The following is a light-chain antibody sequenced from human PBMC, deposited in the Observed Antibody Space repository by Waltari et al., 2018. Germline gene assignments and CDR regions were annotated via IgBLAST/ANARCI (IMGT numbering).Light chain of an antibody. Sequence: QSVLTQPPSATGSPGQSVTISCTGTTSAVGAYNYVSWYQQHPGKVPKLLIYEVTKRPSGVPDRFSGSKSGNTASLTVSGLQADDEADYYCSSYAHNNHFVFGTGTKVTVL. CDR2: EVT. V-gene: IGLV2-8*01. J-gene: IGLJ1*01. CDR1: TSAVGAYNY. CDR3: SSYAHNNHFV.